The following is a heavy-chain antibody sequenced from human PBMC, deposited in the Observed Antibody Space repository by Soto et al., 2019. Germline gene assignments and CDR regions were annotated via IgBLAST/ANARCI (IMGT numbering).Heavy chain of an antibody. Sequence: VASVKVSCKASGYTFTGYGISWVRQAPGQGLEWMGWISAYNGNTNYAQKLQGRVTMTTDTSTSTAYMELRSLRSDDTAVYYCAREPYYYDSSGPHDYYYGMDVWGQGTTVTVSS. CDR1: GYTFTGYG. V-gene: IGHV1-18*01. D-gene: IGHD3-22*01. CDR3: AREPYYYDSSGPHDYYYGMDV. CDR2: ISAYNGNT. J-gene: IGHJ6*02.